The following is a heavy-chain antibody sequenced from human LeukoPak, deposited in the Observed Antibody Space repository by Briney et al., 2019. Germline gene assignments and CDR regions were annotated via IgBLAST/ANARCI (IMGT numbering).Heavy chain of an antibody. CDR2: IYSGGDT. D-gene: IGHD3-16*02. V-gene: IGHV3-66*01. Sequence: GGSLRLSCAASGFIVSSNFMSWVRRAPGRGLEWVSVIYSGGDTRYADSVKGRFTISRDNSKNILYLQMNSLRAEDTALYYCARERGRGVISPYFDQWGQGTLVTVSS. CDR3: ARERGRGVISPYFDQ. CDR1: GFIVSSNF. J-gene: IGHJ4*02.